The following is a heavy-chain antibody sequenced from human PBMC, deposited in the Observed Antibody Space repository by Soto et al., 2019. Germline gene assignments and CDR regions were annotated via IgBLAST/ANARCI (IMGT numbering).Heavy chain of an antibody. CDR3: ARDGKQQLVHYYYYYGMDV. Sequence: ASVKVSCKASGSTFTDCYIHWLRQAPGQGLEWMGCINPKSGATQYAQNFQDWVTMTRDMSVSTAYMDLRRLRSDDTAVYYCARDGKQQLVHYYYYYGMDVWGQGTTVTVSS. D-gene: IGHD6-13*01. CDR1: GSTFTDCY. V-gene: IGHV1-2*04. CDR2: INPKSGAT. J-gene: IGHJ6*02.